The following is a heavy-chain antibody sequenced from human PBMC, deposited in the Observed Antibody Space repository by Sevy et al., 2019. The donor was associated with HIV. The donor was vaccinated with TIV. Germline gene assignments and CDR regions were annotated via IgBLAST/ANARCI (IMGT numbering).Heavy chain of an antibody. CDR2: ISYDGSNK. Sequence: GGSLRLSCAASGFTFSSYAMHWVRQAPGKGLEWVAVISYDGSNKYYADSVKGRFTISRDNSKNTLYLQMNSPRAEDTAVYYCARAYPKQSIAARQGGSFFGYWGQGTLVTVSS. J-gene: IGHJ4*02. D-gene: IGHD6-6*01. CDR1: GFTFSSYA. V-gene: IGHV3-30*04. CDR3: ARAYPKQSIAARQGGSFFGY.